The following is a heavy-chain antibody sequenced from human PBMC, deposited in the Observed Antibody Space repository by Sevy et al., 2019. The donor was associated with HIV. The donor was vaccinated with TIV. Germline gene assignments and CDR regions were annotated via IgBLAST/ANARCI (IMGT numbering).Heavy chain of an antibody. V-gene: IGHV3-21*01. J-gene: IGHJ4*02. CDR2: ISSSSSYI. Sequence: GGSLRLSCAASGFTFSSYSMNWVRQAPGKGLEWVSSISSSSSYIYYADSVKGRFTISRDNAKNSLYLQMNSLRAEDTAVYYCARVGGKLEPNPHDYWGQGTLVTVSS. CDR1: GFTFSSYS. CDR3: ARVGGKLEPNPHDY. D-gene: IGHD1-1*01.